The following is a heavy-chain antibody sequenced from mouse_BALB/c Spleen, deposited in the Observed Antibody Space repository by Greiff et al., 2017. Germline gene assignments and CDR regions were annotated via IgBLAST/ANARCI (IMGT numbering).Heavy chain of an antibody. D-gene: IGHD2-14*01. CDR1: GYTFTSYT. CDR3: ARSYYRYDEYYAMDY. V-gene: IGHV1-4*01. J-gene: IGHJ4*01. CDR2: INPSSGYT. Sequence: VQLVESGAELARPGASVKMSCKASGYTFTSYTMHWVKQRPGQGLEWIGYINPSSGYTNYNQKFKDKATLTADKSSSTAYMQLSSLTSEDSAVYYCARSYYRYDEYYAMDYWGQGTSVTVSS.